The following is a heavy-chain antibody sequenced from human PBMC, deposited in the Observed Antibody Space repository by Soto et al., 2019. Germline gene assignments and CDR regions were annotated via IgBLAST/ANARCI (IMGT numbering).Heavy chain of an antibody. Sequence: QVQLVESGGGVVQPGRFLSLSCSASGFTFSNHAMHWVRQAPGKGLEWVAQIWSDGSNKYYADSVKGRFTISRDNSRKTLYVQMNSLRVEDTAVYYCARDGQSGAPYAMDFWGQGATVTVAS. CDR3: ARDGQSGAPYAMDF. J-gene: IGHJ6*02. D-gene: IGHD2-15*01. V-gene: IGHV3-33*01. CDR2: IWSDGSNK. CDR1: GFTFSNHA.